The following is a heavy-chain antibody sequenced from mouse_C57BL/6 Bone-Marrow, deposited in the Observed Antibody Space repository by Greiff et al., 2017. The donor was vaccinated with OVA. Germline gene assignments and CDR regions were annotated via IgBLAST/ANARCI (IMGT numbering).Heavy chain of an antibody. J-gene: IGHJ2*01. V-gene: IGHV3-6*01. D-gene: IGHD1-1*01. Sequence: EVQLQESGPGLVKPSQSLSLTCSVTGYSITSGYYWNWIRQFPGNKLEWMGYISYDGSNNYNPSLKNRIAITRYTSKKQFFLKLKSVTTEDTATYYCARGGITTVPGNYWGQGTTLTVSS. CDR3: ARGGITTVPGNY. CDR1: GYSITSGYY. CDR2: ISYDGSN.